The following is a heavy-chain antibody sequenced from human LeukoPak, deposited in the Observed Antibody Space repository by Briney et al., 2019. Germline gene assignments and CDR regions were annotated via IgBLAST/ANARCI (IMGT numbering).Heavy chain of an antibody. Sequence: GGSLRLSCAASGFTFSSYAMSWVRQAPGKGLEWVSAISGSGGSTYYADSVKGRLTISRDNSKNTLYLQMNSLRAEDTAVYYCAKLGSGTTHYFDYWGQGTLVTVSS. J-gene: IGHJ4*02. CDR2: ISGSGGST. CDR1: GFTFSSYA. CDR3: AKLGSGTTHYFDY. V-gene: IGHV3-23*01. D-gene: IGHD1-1*01.